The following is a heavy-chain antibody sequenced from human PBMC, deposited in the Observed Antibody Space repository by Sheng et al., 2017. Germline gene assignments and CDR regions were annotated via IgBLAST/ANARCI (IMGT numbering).Heavy chain of an antibody. Sequence: QVQLQESGPGLVKPSETLSLTCAVSGYSISSGYYWGWIRQPPGKGLEWIGSIYHSGSTYYNPSLKSRVTISVDTSKNQFSLKLSSVTAADTAVYYCARGLIYSGYDLIGYWGQGTLVTVSS. D-gene: IGHD5-12*01. V-gene: IGHV4-38-2*01. CDR1: GYSISSGYY. CDR3: ARGLIYSGYDLIGY. J-gene: IGHJ4*02. CDR2: IYHSGST.